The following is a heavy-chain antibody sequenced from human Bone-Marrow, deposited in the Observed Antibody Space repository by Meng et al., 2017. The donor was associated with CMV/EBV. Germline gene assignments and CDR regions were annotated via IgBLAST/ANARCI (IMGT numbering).Heavy chain of an antibody. CDR3: ARPQSTGTTLGF. Sequence: ASVKVSCKPSGYTFTSYDINWVRQATGQGLEWMGIINPSGGSTSYAQKFQGRVTMTRDTSTSTVYMELSSLRSEDTAVYYCARPQSTGTTLGFWSQGKLVTVSS. V-gene: IGHV1-46*01. CDR1: GYTFTSYD. CDR2: INPSGGST. J-gene: IGHJ4*02. D-gene: IGHD1-1*01.